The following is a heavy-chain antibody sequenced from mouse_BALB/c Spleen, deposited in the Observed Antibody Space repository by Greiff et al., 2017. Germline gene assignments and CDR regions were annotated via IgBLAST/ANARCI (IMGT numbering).Heavy chain of an antibody. J-gene: IGHJ4*01. Sequence: EVQLQQSGPELGKPGASVKISCKASGYSFTGYNMYWVKQSHRKSLEWIGYIDPYNGGTSYNQKSKGKATLTVDKSSSTAYMHLNSLTSEDSAIYYCARGGDYDGMDYWGQGTSVTVSS. CDR3: ARGGDYDGMDY. CDR1: GYSFTGYN. V-gene: IGHV1S135*01. CDR2: IDPYNGGT.